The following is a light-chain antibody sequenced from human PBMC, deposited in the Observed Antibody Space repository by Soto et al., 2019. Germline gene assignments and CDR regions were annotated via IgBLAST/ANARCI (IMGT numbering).Light chain of an antibody. CDR2: GAA. CDR1: QSVSSN. Sequence: EIVMTQSPATLSVSPGERATLSCRASQSVSSNLAWYQQKPGQAPRLLIYGAATRATGIPARFSGSGSGTECTITISSLQSEDFSVYYCQQYNNWWTFGQGPKVEI. J-gene: IGKJ1*01. V-gene: IGKV3-15*01. CDR3: QQYNNWWT.